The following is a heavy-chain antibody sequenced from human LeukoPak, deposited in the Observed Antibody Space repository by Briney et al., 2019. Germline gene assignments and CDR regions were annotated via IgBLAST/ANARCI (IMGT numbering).Heavy chain of an antibody. D-gene: IGHD6-6*01. CDR2: ISYDGSNK. CDR3: ARASHGFDY. Sequence: GGSLRLSCAASGFTFSSYSMNWVRQAPGKGLEWVAVISYDGSNKYYADSVKGRFTISRDNSKNTLYLQMNSLRAEDTAVYYCARASHGFDYWGQGTLVTVSS. CDR1: GFTFSSYS. J-gene: IGHJ4*02. V-gene: IGHV3-30*03.